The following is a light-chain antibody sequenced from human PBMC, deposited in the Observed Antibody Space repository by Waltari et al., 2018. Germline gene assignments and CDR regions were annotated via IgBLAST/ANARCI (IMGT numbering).Light chain of an antibody. V-gene: IGKV1-5*01. CDR1: QSISTW. CDR3: QQYNSYLLT. J-gene: IGKJ4*01. CDR2: DAS. Sequence: DIQMTQSPSTLSASVGDTVTITFRASQSISTWLAWYQQKPGKAPKLLIYDASILESGVPSRFSGSGSGTEFTLTISSLQPDDFATYYCQQYNSYLLTFGGGTKVEIK.